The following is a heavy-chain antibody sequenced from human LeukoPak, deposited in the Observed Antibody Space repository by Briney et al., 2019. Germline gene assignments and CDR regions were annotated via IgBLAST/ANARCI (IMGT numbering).Heavy chain of an antibody. CDR3: ARGGTGFDP. CDR2: IYHSGST. Sequence: SETLSLTCAVSGGSISSGGYSWSWIRQPPGKGLEWIGYIYHSGSTYYNPSLKSRVTISVDRSKNQFSLKLSSVTAADTAVYYCARGGTGFDPWGQGTLVTVSS. J-gene: IGHJ5*02. CDR1: GGSISSGGYS. V-gene: IGHV4-30-2*01.